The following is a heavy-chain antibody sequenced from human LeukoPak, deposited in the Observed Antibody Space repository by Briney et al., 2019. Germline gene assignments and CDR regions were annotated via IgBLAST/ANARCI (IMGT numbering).Heavy chain of an antibody. D-gene: IGHD6-19*01. CDR3: ARDGGIAVAGYHDAFDI. CDR1: GYTFTGYY. V-gene: IGHV1-2*02. J-gene: IGHJ3*02. Sequence: ASVKVSCKASGYTFTGYYMHWVRQAPGQGLEWIGWINPNSGGTNYAQKFQGRVTITTDESTSTAYMELSSLRSEDTAVYYCARDGGIAVAGYHDAFDIWGQGTTVTVSS. CDR2: INPNSGGT.